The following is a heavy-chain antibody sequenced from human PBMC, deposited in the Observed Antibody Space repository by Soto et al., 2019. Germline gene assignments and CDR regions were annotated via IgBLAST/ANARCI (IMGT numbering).Heavy chain of an antibody. J-gene: IGHJ6*02. Sequence: KTSETLSLTCTVSGDSISSDSYYWTWLRQPTGQGLEWIGYISYTGRTNYNPSLQSRVTISVDTTKNDFALNLSSVTAAGAAVYFCAREWGLLPYNVMNVGGQGPAVPVS. CDR2: ISYTGRT. V-gene: IGHV4-61*03. CDR1: GDSISSDSYY. D-gene: IGHD7-27*01. CDR3: AREWGLLPYNVMNV.